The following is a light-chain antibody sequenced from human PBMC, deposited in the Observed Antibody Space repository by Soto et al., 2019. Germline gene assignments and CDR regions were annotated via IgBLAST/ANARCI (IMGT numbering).Light chain of an antibody. Sequence: DIVMTQSPLSLPVTPGEPASISCRSSQSLLHSNGYNYLDWYLQKPGQSPQLLIYLGSNRASGVPDRFSGSGSGTDFTLKISRVEAEDVGVYYCMQKLQTPPAWTFGQGTKVEIK. CDR1: QSLLHSNGYNY. CDR2: LGS. V-gene: IGKV2-28*01. CDR3: MQKLQTPPAWT. J-gene: IGKJ1*01.